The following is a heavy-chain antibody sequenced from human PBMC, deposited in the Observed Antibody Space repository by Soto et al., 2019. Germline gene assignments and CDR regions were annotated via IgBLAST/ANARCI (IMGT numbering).Heavy chain of an antibody. CDR2: ISGSGGST. J-gene: IGHJ4*02. CDR3: ALGDSYGYFDY. D-gene: IGHD5-18*01. CDR1: GFTFSSYA. Sequence: GGSLRLSCAASGFTFSSYAMSWVRQAPGKGLEWVSAISGSGGSTYYADSVKGRFTISRDNSKNTLYLQMNRLSTEDTAVYYCALGDSYGYFDYWGQGTLVTVSS. V-gene: IGHV3-23*01.